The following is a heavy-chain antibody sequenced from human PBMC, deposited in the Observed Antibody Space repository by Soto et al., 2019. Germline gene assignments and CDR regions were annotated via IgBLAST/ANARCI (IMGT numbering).Heavy chain of an antibody. CDR3: ARDYYGSGSLRSHFFY. V-gene: IGHV1-18*01. Sequence: ASVKVSCKASGYSFTNYATSWVRQAPGQGLEWMGWISGHNGNTNYAQKLQGRVTMTTDTSTSTAYMELRRLKSDDTAVYYCARDYYGSGSLRSHFFYWGEVTIVTV. J-gene: IGHJ4*02. CDR2: ISGHNGNT. CDR1: GYSFTNYA. D-gene: IGHD3-10*01.